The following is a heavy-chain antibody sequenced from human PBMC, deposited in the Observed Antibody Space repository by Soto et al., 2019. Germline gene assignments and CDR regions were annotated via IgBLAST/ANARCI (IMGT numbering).Heavy chain of an antibody. V-gene: IGHV3-21*01. J-gene: IGHJ6*02. CDR3: AKDLKWLLSQRGYYYYYYGMDV. CDR1: GFTFSSYS. Sequence: GGSLRLSCAASGFTFSSYSMNWVRQAPGKGLEWVSSISSSSSYIYYADSVKGRFTISRDNAKNSLYLQMNSLRAEDTAVYYCAKDLKWLLSQRGYYYYYYGMDVWGQGTTVTVSS. CDR2: ISSSSSYI. D-gene: IGHD3-3*01.